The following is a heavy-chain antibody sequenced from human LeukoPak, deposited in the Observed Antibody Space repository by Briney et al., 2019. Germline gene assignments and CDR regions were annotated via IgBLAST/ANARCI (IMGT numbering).Heavy chain of an antibody. J-gene: IGHJ4*02. Sequence: ASVKVSCKASGYTFTGYYMHWVRQAPGQGLEWMGWINPNSGGTNYAQKFQGRVTMTRDTSTSTAYMELSRLRSDDTAVYYCARRKGDIVVLDYWGQGTLVTVSS. V-gene: IGHV1-2*02. CDR3: ARRKGDIVVLDY. CDR2: INPNSGGT. CDR1: GYTFTGYY. D-gene: IGHD5-12*01.